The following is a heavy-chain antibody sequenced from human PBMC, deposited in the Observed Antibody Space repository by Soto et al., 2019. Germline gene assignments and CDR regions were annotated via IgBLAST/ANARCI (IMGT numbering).Heavy chain of an antibody. V-gene: IGHV3-74*01. CDR2: VPGDGSRA. J-gene: IGHJ6*01. CDR3: AREKWFGLGV. D-gene: IGHD2-8*01. CDR1: GFSFSSYF. Sequence: EVQLVESGGGSVQPGGSLRLSCAASGFSFSSYFMAWVRQAPGEGLVSVSHVPGDGSRASYADSVRGRFTISRDNAKNPPEPEIDRLRQEDTAIYLCAREKWFGLGVRGQGTTVTVSS.